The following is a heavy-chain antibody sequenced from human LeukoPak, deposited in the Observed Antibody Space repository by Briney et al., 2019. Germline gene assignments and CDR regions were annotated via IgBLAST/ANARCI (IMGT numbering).Heavy chain of an antibody. Sequence: PSETLSLTCTVSGGSVSSKTYYWAWIRQPPGKGLEWIGSIYHSGSTYYNPSLKSRVTISVDTSKNQFSLKLSSVTAADTAVYYCARRETYYDFWSGSNPAWFDPWGQGTLVTVSS. V-gene: IGHV4-39*07. D-gene: IGHD3-3*01. J-gene: IGHJ5*02. CDR2: IYHSGST. CDR3: ARRETYYDFWSGSNPAWFDP. CDR1: GGSVSSKTYY.